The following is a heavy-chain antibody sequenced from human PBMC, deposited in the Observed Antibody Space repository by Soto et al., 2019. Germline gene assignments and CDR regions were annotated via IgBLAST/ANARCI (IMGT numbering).Heavy chain of an antibody. V-gene: IGHV3-21*01. Sequence: GGSLRLSCAASGVTFSAYAMSWVRQAPGKGLEWVSSITSATYIYYADSVRGRFTISRDNAKNSLYLQMNSLRAEDTAVYYCARDYYGDYYFDYWGQGTLVTVSS. D-gene: IGHD4-17*01. CDR2: ITSATYI. J-gene: IGHJ4*02. CDR3: ARDYYGDYYFDY. CDR1: GVTFSAYA.